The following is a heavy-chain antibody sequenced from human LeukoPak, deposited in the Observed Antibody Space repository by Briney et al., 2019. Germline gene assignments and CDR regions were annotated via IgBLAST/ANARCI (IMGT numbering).Heavy chain of an antibody. V-gene: IGHV1-3*01. CDR1: GYTFTSYA. CDR3: ARFEPYDSSGYSVDAFDI. D-gene: IGHD3-22*01. J-gene: IGHJ3*02. CDR2: INAGNGNT. Sequence: ASVKVSCKASGYTFTSYAMHWVRQAPGQRLEWMGWINAGNGNTKYSQKFQGGVTITRDTSASTAYMELSSLRSEDTAVYYCARFEPYDSSGYSVDAFDIWGQGTMVTVSS.